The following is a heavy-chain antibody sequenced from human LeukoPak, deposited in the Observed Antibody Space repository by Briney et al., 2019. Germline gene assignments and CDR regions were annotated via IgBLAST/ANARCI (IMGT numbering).Heavy chain of an antibody. CDR2: IIPIFGTA. CDR3: ANHPHYDYVWGSSS. J-gene: IGHJ3*01. CDR1: GGTFISYA. V-gene: IGHV1-69*05. Sequence: SVKVSCKASGGTFISYAISWVRQAPGQGLEWMGGIIPIFGTANYAQKFQGRVTITTDESTSTAYMELSSLRSEDTAAYYCANHPHYDYVWGSSSWGEGTMVTVSS. D-gene: IGHD3-16*01.